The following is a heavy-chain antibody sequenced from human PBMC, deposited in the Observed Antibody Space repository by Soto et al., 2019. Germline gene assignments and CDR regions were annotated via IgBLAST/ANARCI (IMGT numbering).Heavy chain of an antibody. CDR1: GGSISSYY. Sequence: QVQLQESGPGLVKPSETLSLTCTVSGGSISSYYWSWIRQPPGKGLEWIGYIYYSGSTNYNPSLKSRVTISVDTSKNQLSLKLSSVTAADTAVYYCASMTTVTTLINYWGQGTLVTVSS. CDR3: ASMTTVTTLINY. CDR2: IYYSGST. V-gene: IGHV4-59*01. D-gene: IGHD4-17*01. J-gene: IGHJ4*02.